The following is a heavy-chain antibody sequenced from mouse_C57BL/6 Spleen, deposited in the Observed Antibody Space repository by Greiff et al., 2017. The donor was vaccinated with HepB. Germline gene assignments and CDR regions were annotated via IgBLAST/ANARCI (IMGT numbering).Heavy chain of an antibody. D-gene: IGHD1-1*01. CDR2: INPSSGYT. V-gene: IGHV1-4*01. CDR3: ARMDYGSSWYFDV. CDR1: GYTFTSYT. J-gene: IGHJ1*03. Sequence: VQLQQSGAELARPGASVKMSCKASGYTFTSYTMHWVQQRPGQGLEWIGYINPSSGYTKYNQKFKDKATLTADKSSSTAYMQLSSLTSEDSAVYDCARMDYGSSWYFDVWGTGTTVTVSS.